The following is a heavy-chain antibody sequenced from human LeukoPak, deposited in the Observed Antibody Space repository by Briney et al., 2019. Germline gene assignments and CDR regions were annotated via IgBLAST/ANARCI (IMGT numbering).Heavy chain of an antibody. CDR1: DYTFISYG. J-gene: IGHJ4*02. Sequence: ASVKVSCKTSDYTFISYGISWVRQAPGQGLQWMGWISAFNGNTNYAQKLQGRVTMTTDTSTSTAYMELRNLRSDDTAVYYCARVAAADYFDYWGQGTLVTVSS. V-gene: IGHV1-18*01. CDR2: ISAFNGNT. D-gene: IGHD6-13*01. CDR3: ARVAAADYFDY.